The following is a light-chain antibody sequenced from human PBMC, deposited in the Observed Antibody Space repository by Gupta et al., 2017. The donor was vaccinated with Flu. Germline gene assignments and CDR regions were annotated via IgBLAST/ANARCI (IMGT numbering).Light chain of an antibody. V-gene: IGLV1-47*01. J-gene: IGLJ3*02. CDR2: RNY. Sequence: VYWYQQLPGTAPKLLIYRNYQRPSGVPDRFSGSKSGTSASLAISGLRSEDEAAYYCATWGDSRSSWVFGGGTKLTVL. CDR3: ATWGDSRSSWV.